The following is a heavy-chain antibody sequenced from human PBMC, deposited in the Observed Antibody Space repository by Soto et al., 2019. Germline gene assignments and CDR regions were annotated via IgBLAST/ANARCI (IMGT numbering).Heavy chain of an antibody. CDR1: GGSISSGGYS. D-gene: IGHD2-2*01. CDR3: ARALGYCSSTSCWLDY. V-gene: IGHV4-30-2*01. CDR2: IYHSGST. J-gene: IGHJ4*02. Sequence: SETLSLTCAVSGGSISSGGYSWSWIRQPPGKGLEWIGYIYHSGSTYYNPSLKSRVTISVDRSKNQFSLKLSSVTAADTAVYYCARALGYCSSTSCWLDYWGQGTLVTVSS.